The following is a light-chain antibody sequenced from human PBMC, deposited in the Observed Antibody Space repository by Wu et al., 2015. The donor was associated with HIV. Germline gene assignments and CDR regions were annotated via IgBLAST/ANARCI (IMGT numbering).Light chain of an antibody. CDR2: GAS. J-gene: IGKJ4*01. V-gene: IGKV3-20*01. CDR3: QQCSSWPLT. Sequence: EIVLTQSPGTLSLSPGERATLSCRASQSVSSSYLAWYQQKPGQAPRLLIYGASSRATGIPDRFSGSGSGTDFSLTISRLEPEDFAVYYCQQCSSWPLTFGGGTKVEI. CDR1: QSVSSSY.